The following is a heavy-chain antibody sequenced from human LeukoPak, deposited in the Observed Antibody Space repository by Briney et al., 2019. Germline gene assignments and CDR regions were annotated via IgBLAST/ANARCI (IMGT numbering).Heavy chain of an antibody. V-gene: IGHV3-30*18. CDR2: TSSDGITK. CDR1: GFTFSNFA. J-gene: IGHJ6*02. D-gene: IGHD1-26*01. Sequence: PGTSLRLSCVASGFTFSNFAMHWVRQAPGKALQWVGITSSDGITKYYGDSVKGRFTVSRDNSKNALYLQMDGLRTEDTAVYYCAKDAWATMDVWGQGTMVTVSS. CDR3: AKDAWATMDV.